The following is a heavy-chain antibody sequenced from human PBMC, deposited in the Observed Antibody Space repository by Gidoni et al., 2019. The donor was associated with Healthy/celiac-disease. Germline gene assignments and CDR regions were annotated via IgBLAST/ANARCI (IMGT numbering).Heavy chain of an antibody. CDR1: GGSISSSSYY. CDR3: ARHVSGGGLNVLLWFGESEGGMDV. D-gene: IGHD3-10*01. Sequence: QLQLQESGPGLVKPSETLSLTCTVSGGSISSSSYYWGWIRQPPGKGLEWIGSIYYSGSTYYNPSLKSRVTISVDTSKNQFSLKLSSVTAADTAVYYCARHVSGGGLNVLLWFGESEGGMDVWGQGTTVTVSS. J-gene: IGHJ6*02. V-gene: IGHV4-39*01. CDR2: IYYSGST.